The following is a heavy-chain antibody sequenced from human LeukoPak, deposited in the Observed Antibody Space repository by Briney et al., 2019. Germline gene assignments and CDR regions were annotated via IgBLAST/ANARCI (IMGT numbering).Heavy chain of an antibody. D-gene: IGHD3-22*01. CDR3: ARAVGDYYETSVFQAY. CDR2: ISLKSGVT. CDR1: GYTFTGYY. J-gene: IGHJ4*02. V-gene: IGHV1-2*02. Sequence: ASVKVSCKASGYTFTGYYIHWVRQAPGQGLEWMGWISLKSGVTNYAQKFQGRVNMTRDTSISTAYMEVSRLTSDDTALFYCARAVGDYYETSVFQAYWGQGTLVIVSS.